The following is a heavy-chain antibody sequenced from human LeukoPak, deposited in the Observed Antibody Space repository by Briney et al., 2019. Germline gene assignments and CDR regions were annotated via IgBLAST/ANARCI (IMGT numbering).Heavy chain of an antibody. CDR1: GFTFSSYA. Sequence: GRSLRLSCAASGFTFSSYAMHWVRQAPGKGLEWVAVISYDGSNKYYADSVKGRFTISRDNSKNTLYLQMNSLRAEDTAVYYCARGRTVVVPAAIVPYFDYWGQGTLVTVSS. CDR2: ISYDGSNK. D-gene: IGHD2-2*01. V-gene: IGHV3-30-3*01. J-gene: IGHJ4*02. CDR3: ARGRTVVVPAAIVPYFDY.